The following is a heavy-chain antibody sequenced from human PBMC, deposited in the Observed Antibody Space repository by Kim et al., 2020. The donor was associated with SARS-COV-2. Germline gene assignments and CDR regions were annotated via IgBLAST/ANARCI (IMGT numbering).Heavy chain of an antibody. CDR3: ARTRITMIVVVTHFDY. D-gene: IGHD3-22*01. CDR2: IYYSGST. J-gene: IGHJ4*02. V-gene: IGHV4-31*03. Sequence: SETLSLTCTVSGGSISSGGYYWSWIRQHPGKGLEWIGYIYYSGSTYYNPSLKSRVTISVDTSKNQFSLKLSSVTAADTAVYYCARTRITMIVVVTHFDYWGKGTLVTVSS. CDR1: GGSISSGGYY.